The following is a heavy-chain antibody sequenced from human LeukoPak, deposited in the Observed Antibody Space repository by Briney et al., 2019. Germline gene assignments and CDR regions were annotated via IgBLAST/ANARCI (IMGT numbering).Heavy chain of an antibody. CDR3: ARGRGYYYDSSGYHP. CDR2: ISSSSSTI. V-gene: IGHV3-48*04. CDR1: GSTFSSYS. Sequence: GGSLRLSCAASGSTFSSYSMNWVRQAPGKGLEWVSYISSSSSTIYYADSVKGRFTISRDNAKNSLYLQMNSLRAEDTAVYYCARGRGYYYDSSGYHPWGQGTLVTVSS. J-gene: IGHJ5*02. D-gene: IGHD3-22*01.